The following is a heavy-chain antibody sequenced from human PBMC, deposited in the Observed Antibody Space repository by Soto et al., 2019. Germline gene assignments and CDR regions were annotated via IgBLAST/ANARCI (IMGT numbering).Heavy chain of an antibody. D-gene: IGHD3-22*01. J-gene: IGHJ6*02. V-gene: IGHV3-23*01. Sequence: LRLSCAASGFTFSSYAMSWVRQAPGKGLEWVSAISGSGGSTYYADSVKGRFTISRDNSKNTLYLQMNSLRAEDTAVYYCAKDYYDSSGYYYDGMDVWGQGTTVTSP. CDR3: AKDYYDSSGYYYDGMDV. CDR2: ISGSGGST. CDR1: GFTFSSYA.